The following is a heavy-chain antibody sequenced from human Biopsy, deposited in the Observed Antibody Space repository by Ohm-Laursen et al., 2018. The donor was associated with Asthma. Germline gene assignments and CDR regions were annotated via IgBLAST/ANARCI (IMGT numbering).Heavy chain of an antibody. CDR1: GFAVSRDH. J-gene: IGHJ5*02. CDR3: AIGEDDIGDSGWFEH. D-gene: IGHD2-21*02. V-gene: IGHV3-23*01. CDR2: ISGNGGRT. Sequence: SLRLSCTASGFAVSRDHMFWVRQAPGKGLEWVSDISGNGGRTKYADFVTGRFTISRDNSKNTLYLQMNSLRAEDTALYYCAIGEDDIGDSGWFEHWGQGTLVTVSS.